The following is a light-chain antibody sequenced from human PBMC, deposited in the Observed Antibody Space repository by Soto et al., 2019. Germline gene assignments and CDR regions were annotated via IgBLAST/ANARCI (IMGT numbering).Light chain of an antibody. Sequence: QSVLTQPPSASSTPGQTVTISCSGSTSNIGTFYVYWYQHLPGTAPKLLIYLGDQRASGVSDRFSDSKSGTSASLAISGLRSEDEADYFCAAWDDSLSVYVFGTGTKVTVL. J-gene: IGLJ1*01. V-gene: IGLV1-47*02. CDR3: AAWDDSLSVYV. CDR2: LGD. CDR1: TSNIGTFY.